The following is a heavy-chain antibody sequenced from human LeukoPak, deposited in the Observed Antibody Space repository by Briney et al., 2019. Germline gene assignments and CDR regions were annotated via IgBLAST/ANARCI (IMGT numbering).Heavy chain of an antibody. CDR3: ARLTVAVAGTRYFDY. Sequence: PGGSLRLSCAASGFTFSSYSMNWVRQAPGKGLEWVSSISSSSSYIYYADSVKGRFTISRDNAKNSLYLQMNSLRAEDTAVYYCARLTVAVAGTRYFDYWGQGTLVTVSS. D-gene: IGHD6-19*01. V-gene: IGHV3-21*01. CDR1: GFTFSSYS. J-gene: IGHJ4*02. CDR2: ISSSSSYI.